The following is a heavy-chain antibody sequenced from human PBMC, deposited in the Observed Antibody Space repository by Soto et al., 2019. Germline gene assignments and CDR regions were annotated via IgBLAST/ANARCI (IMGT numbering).Heavy chain of an antibody. CDR3: ARENSGYYDSSGYEDY. CDR2: ISAYNGNT. Sequence: ASVKVSCKASGYTFTSYGISWVRQAPGQGLEWMGWISAYNGNTNYAQKLQGRVTMTTDTSTSTAYMELRSLRSDDTAVYYCARENSGYYDSSGYEDYWGQGTLVTVSS. J-gene: IGHJ4*02. D-gene: IGHD3-22*01. CDR1: GYTFTSYG. V-gene: IGHV1-18*04.